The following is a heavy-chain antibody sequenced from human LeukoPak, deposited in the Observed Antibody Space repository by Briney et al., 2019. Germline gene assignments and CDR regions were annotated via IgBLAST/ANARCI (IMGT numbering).Heavy chain of an antibody. CDR2: IGGNGGST. J-gene: IGHJ4*02. CDR3: GTITMIVVAEDY. D-gene: IGHD3-22*01. V-gene: IGHV3-23*01. Sequence: PGGSLRLSCAASGFSFSSYYMNWVRQAPGKGLEWVSAIGGNGGSTYYADSVKGRFTISRDNSKNTLYLQMNSLRAEDTAVYYCGTITMIVVAEDYWGQGTLVTVSS. CDR1: GFSFSSYY.